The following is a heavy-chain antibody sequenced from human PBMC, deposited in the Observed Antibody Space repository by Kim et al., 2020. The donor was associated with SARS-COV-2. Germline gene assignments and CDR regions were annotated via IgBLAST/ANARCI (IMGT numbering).Heavy chain of an antibody. CDR2: IHYTGST. J-gene: IGHJ6*02. CDR1: GDSISSSY. Sequence: SETLSLTCTVSGDSISSSYWSWIRQPPGKGLEWIGYIHYTGSTNYNPSLRSRVSLSIDTSKNQFSLRLTSVTAADTAVYYCARLLPIATAGAYRYHSMDVWGHGTPVTVSS. CDR3: ARLLPIATAGAYRYHSMDV. D-gene: IGHD6-13*01. V-gene: IGHV4-59*08.